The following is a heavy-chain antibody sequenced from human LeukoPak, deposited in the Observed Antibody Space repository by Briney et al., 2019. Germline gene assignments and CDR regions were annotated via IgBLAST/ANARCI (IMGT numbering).Heavy chain of an antibody. Sequence: GTSLRLSCAASGFTFSSYGMHWVRQAPGKGLEWVALIWYEGNNKKYADSVKGRITISRDNSKNTLYLEMNSLRAEDTAVYYCARVSVGGGYANDYWGQGTLVTVSS. V-gene: IGHV3-33*01. D-gene: IGHD5-12*01. CDR3: ARVSVGGGYANDY. CDR1: GFTFSSYG. J-gene: IGHJ4*02. CDR2: IWYEGNNK.